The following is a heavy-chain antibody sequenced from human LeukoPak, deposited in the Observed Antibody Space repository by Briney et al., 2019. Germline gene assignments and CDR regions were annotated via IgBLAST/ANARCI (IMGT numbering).Heavy chain of an antibody. D-gene: IGHD3-22*01. J-gene: IGHJ4*02. CDR2: INSDGSST. V-gene: IGHV3-74*01. CDR3: ARTMIVVDPFDY. Sequence: GGSLRLSCAASGFTFSSYAMSWVRQAPGKGLVWVSRINSDGSSTSYADSVKGRFTISRDNAKNTLYLQMNSLRAEDTAVYYCARTMIVVDPFDYWGQGTLVTVSS. CDR1: GFTFSSYA.